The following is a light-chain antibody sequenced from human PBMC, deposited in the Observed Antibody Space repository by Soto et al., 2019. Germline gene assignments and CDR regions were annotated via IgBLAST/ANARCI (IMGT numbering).Light chain of an antibody. J-gene: IGKJ1*01. V-gene: IGKV1-8*01. CDR2: AAS. CDR3: QQYYSYST. CDR1: QGISSY. Sequence: AIRMTQSPSSLSASTGDRVTITCRAGQGISSYLAWYQQKPGKAPKLLIYAASTLQSGVPSRFSGSGSGTDFTLTISCLQSEDFATYYCQQYYSYSTFGQGTKVEIK.